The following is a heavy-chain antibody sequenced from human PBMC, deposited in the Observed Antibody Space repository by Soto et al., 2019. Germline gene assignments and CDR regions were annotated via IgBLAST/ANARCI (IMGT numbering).Heavy chain of an antibody. CDR1: GLTFISYA. V-gene: IGHV3-30-3*01. CDR3: ARSRHGSGSYTHFYYGLDV. Sequence: QVQLVESGGGVVQPGRSLRLSCAASGLTFISYAMHWVRQAPGKGLEWVAVISFDGSTEYYADSVKGRFTISRDNSKNTVYLQMNSLRSVDTAVYYCARSRHGSGSYTHFYYGLDVWGQGTTVTVSS. J-gene: IGHJ6*02. CDR2: ISFDGSTE. D-gene: IGHD3-10*01.